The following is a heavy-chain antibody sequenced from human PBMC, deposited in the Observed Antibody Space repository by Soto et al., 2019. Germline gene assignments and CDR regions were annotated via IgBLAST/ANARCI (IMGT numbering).Heavy chain of an antibody. D-gene: IGHD3-3*01. CDR3: SRIRLGDDYWSSYYTGVSFDF. V-gene: IGHV1-46*01. CDR1: GYTFSSYD. Sequence: ASVKVSCKAAGYTFSSYDMHWVRQAPGQGLEWMGLINPSVGSTTYAQKFQGRVTMTRDTSTSTVYIELSSLRSEDTAVYYCSRIRLGDDYWSSYYTGVSFDFWGQGTLVTVSS. CDR2: INPSVGST. J-gene: IGHJ4*02.